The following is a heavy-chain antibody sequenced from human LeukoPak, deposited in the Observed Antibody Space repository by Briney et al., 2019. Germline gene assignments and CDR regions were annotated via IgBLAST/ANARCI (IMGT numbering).Heavy chain of an antibody. CDR3: ARSHRTLKLLLPTDH. CDR1: GYTFTSYG. CDR2: ISAYNGNT. J-gene: IGHJ5*02. D-gene: IGHD3-22*01. Sequence: GASVKVSCKASGYTFTSYGISWVRQAPGQGLEWMGWISAYNGNTNYAQKLQGRVTMTTDTSTSTAYMELRSLRSDDTAIYFCARSHRTLKLLLPTDHWGQGTLVTVSS. V-gene: IGHV1-18*01.